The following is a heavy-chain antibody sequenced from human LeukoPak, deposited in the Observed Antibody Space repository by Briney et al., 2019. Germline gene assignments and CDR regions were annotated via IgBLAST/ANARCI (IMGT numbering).Heavy chain of an antibody. CDR1: GYTFTGYG. D-gene: IGHD6-13*01. Sequence: ASVKVSCKASGYTFTGYGISWVRQAPGQGLEWMGWISAYNGNTNYAQKLQGRVTMTTDTSTSTAYMELRSLRSDDTAVYYCARDMDPVDPSSPDYWGQGTLVTVSS. V-gene: IGHV1-18*01. J-gene: IGHJ4*02. CDR3: ARDMDPVDPSSPDY. CDR2: ISAYNGNT.